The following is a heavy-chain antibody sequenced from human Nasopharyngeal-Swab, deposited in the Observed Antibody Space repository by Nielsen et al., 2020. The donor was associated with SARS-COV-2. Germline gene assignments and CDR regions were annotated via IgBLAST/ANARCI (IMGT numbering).Heavy chain of an antibody. J-gene: IGHJ6*03. D-gene: IGHD6-13*01. Sequence: GGSLRLSCAASGFTFSSYAMHWVRQAPGKGLEWVAVISYDGSNKYYADSVKGRFTISRDNAKNSLYLQMNSLRAEDTAVYYCARLAPPYSSSWRATPNNYYYYMDVWGKGTTVTVSS. CDR3: ARLAPPYSSSWRATPNNYYYYMDV. V-gene: IGHV3-30-3*01. CDR2: ISYDGSNK. CDR1: GFTFSSYA.